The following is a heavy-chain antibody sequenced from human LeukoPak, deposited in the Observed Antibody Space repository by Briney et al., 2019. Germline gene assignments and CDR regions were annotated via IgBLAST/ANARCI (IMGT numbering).Heavy chain of an antibody. CDR2: MIPIFGRA. Sequence: SVTLSCKASGGTFTSYAISWVRHGPGQGLEWKGGMIPIFGRANYAQTSQGRVTITADKSTSTAYMELSSLRSEDTAVYYCARLMVYYFDYWGQGTLVTVSS. V-gene: IGHV1-69*06. D-gene: IGHD3-10*01. J-gene: IGHJ4*02. CDR1: GGTFTSYA. CDR3: ARLMVYYFDY.